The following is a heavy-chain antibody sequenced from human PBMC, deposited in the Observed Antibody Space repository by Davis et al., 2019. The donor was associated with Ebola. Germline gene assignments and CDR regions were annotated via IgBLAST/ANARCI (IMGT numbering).Heavy chain of an antibody. CDR3: AKDFKWGLSQHQD. V-gene: IGHV3-23*01. Sequence: ETLSLTCAVYGGSFSGYYWSWIRQPPGKGLEWVSAISGSGGSTYYADSVKGRFTISRDNSKNTLYLQMNSLGADDTAVYYCAKDFKWGLSQHQDWGQGTTVTVSS. D-gene: IGHD7-27*01. J-gene: IGHJ6*02. CDR2: ISGSGGST. CDR1: GGSFSGYY.